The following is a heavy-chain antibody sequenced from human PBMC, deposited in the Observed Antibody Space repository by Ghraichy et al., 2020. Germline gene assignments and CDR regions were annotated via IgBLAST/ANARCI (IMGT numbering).Heavy chain of an antibody. V-gene: IGHV3-7*01. D-gene: IGHD5-12*01. CDR3: ARAEATRAYYYYGMDV. CDR1: GFTFSSYW. Sequence: GRSLRLSCAASGFTFSSYWMSWVRQAPGKGLEWVANIKQDGSEKYYVESVKGRFTISRDNAKNSLYLQMNSLRAEDTAVYYCARAEATRAYYYYGMDVWGQGTTVTVSS. J-gene: IGHJ6*02. CDR2: IKQDGSEK.